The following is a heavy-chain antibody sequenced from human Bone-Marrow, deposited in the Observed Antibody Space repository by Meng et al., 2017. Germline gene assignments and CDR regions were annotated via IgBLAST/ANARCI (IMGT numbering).Heavy chain of an antibody. CDR2: IYYSGSS. Sequence: SETLSLTCTVSGDSISSYYWSWIRQHPGKGLEWIGYIYYSGSSNYNPSLKSRVTISVDTSKNQFSLKLSSVTAADTAVYYCARGRDGNNLAAFDIWGQGTMVTVSS. CDR1: GDSISSYY. J-gene: IGHJ3*02. V-gene: IGHV4-59*01. CDR3: ARGRDGNNLAAFDI. D-gene: IGHD5-24*01.